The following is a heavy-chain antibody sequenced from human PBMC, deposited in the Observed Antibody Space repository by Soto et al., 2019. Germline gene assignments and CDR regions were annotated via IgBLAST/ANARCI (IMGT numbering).Heavy chain of an antibody. CDR1: GYTFTGYY. CDR2: INPNSGGT. CDR3: ARGLGANDGYYFDY. D-gene: IGHD1-26*01. V-gene: IGHV1-2*02. Sequence: ASVKVSCKASGYTFTGYYMHWVRQAPGQGLEWMGWINPNSGGTNYAQKFQGRVTMTRDTSISTAYMELSRLRSDDTAVFYCARGLGANDGYYFDYWGQGALVTVSS. J-gene: IGHJ4*02.